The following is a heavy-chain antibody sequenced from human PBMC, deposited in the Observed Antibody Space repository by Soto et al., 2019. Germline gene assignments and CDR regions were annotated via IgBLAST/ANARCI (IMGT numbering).Heavy chain of an antibody. CDR2: IKQDGTEK. V-gene: IGHV3-7*02. Sequence: EVQLVESGGGLVQPGGSLRLSCAASGFTFSSYWMNWVRQAPGKGLEWVANIKQDGTEKNYVDSVKDRVTISRDNAKSSLHLQLNSLRADDTAVYYCAGGNGWFIVDWGQGTLVPVSS. J-gene: IGHJ1*01. CDR3: AGGNGWFIVD. D-gene: IGHD6-19*01. CDR1: GFTFSSYW.